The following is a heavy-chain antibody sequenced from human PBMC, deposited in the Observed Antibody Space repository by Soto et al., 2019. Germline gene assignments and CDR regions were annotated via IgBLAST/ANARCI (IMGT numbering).Heavy chain of an antibody. V-gene: IGHV3-7*01. CDR2: INPAGNVQ. CDR3: ATANTPYASDM. J-gene: IGHJ3*02. CDR1: GLTFSISW. Sequence: GGSLRLSCTASGLTFSISWMTWVRQAPGEGLEWVSNINPAGNVQQYADSVKERFTISRDNAKNSLFLQMSGLRVEDTAVYYCATANTPYASDMWRQGPPVTVSS.